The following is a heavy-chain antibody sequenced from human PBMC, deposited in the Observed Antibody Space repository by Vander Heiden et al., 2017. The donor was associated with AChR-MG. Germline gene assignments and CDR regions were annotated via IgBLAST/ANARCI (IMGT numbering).Heavy chain of an antibody. CDR2: SSSSSSTI. J-gene: IGHJ4*02. V-gene: IGHV3-48*01. D-gene: IGHD3-9*01. Sequence: EVQLVESGGGLVQPGGSLRLPCAASGFTFSSYSMNWVRQAPGKGLEWVSYSSSSSSTIYYADSVKGRFTISRDNAKNSLYLQMNSLRAEDTAVYYCARDGDYDILTGYYKEYFDYWGQGTLVTVSS. CDR3: ARDGDYDILTGYYKEYFDY. CDR1: GFTFSSYS.